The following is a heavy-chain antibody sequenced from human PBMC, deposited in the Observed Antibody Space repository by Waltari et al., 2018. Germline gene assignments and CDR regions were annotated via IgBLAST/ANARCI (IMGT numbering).Heavy chain of an antibody. CDR2: IIPIFGTA. CDR1: GGTFSSYA. D-gene: IGHD6-6*01. V-gene: IGHV1-69*01. J-gene: IGHJ6*03. CDR3: ARGLYSSSAYYYYMDV. Sequence: QVQLVQSGAEVKKPGSSVKVSCKASGGTFSSYAISWVRQAPGQGLGWMGGIIPIFGTANSAQTFPGRVTIPADDSPSTAYMELSSLRSEDTAVYYCARGLYSSSAYYYYMDVWGKGTTVTVSS.